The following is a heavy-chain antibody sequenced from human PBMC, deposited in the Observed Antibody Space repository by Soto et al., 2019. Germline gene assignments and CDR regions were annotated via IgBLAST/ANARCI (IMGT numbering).Heavy chain of an antibody. J-gene: IGHJ4*02. D-gene: IGHD5-18*01. V-gene: IGHV4-30-4*01. CDR3: ASNSYGYIFYDH. CDR2: IYYSGST. CDR1: GGSISSGDYY. Sequence: PSETLSLTCTVSGGSISSGDYYWSWIRQPPGKGLEWIGYIYYSGSTYYNPSLKSRVTISVDTSKNQFSLKLSSVTAADTAVYYCASNSYGYIFYDHWGQGTLVNVS.